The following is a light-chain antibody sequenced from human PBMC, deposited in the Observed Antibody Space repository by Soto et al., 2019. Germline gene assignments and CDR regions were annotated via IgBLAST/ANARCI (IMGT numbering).Light chain of an antibody. CDR1: SSDVGGYNY. V-gene: IGLV2-14*01. Sequence: QSALAQPASVSGSPGQSLTISCTGTSSDVGGYNYVSWYQQHPGKAPKLMIYEVSNRPSGVSNRFSGSKSGNTASLTISGLQPEDEADYYCSSYTSSSSYVFGNGSKVTGL. CDR3: SSYTSSSSYV. CDR2: EVS. J-gene: IGLJ1*01.